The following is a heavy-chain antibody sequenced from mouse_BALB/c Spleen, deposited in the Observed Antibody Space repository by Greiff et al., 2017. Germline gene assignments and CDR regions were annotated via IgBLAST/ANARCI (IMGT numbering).Heavy chain of an antibody. D-gene: IGHD2-4*01. J-gene: IGHJ4*01. CDR1: GYAFTNYL. Sequence: QVQLQQSGAELVRPGTSVKVSCKASGYAFTNYLIEWVKQRPGQGLEWIGVINPGSGGTNYNEKFKGKATLTADKSSSTAYMQLSSLTSDDSAVYFCARSMISAYYAMDHWGQGTSVTVSS. CDR2: INPGSGGT. V-gene: IGHV1-54*01. CDR3: ARSMISAYYAMDH.